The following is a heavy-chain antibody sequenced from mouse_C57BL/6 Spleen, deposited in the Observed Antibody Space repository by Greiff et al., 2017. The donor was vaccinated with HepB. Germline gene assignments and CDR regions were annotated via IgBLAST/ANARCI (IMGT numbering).Heavy chain of an antibody. CDR2: IYPGDGDT. Sequence: QVQLQQSGAELVKPGASVKISCKASGYAFSSYWMNWVKQRPGKGLEWIGQIYPGDGDTNYNGKFKGKATLTADKSSSTAYMQLSSLTSEDSAVYFCARRGTTVVAGAMDYWGQGTSVTVSS. V-gene: IGHV1-80*01. J-gene: IGHJ4*01. CDR1: GYAFSSYW. CDR3: ARRGTTVVAGAMDY. D-gene: IGHD1-1*01.